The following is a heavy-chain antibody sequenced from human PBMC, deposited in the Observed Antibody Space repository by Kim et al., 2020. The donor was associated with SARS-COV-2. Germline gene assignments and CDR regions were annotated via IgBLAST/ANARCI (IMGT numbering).Heavy chain of an antibody. D-gene: IGHD2-15*01. CDR2: INHSGST. V-gene: IGHV4-34*01. CDR1: GGSFSGYY. Sequence: SETLSLTCAVYGGSFSGYYWSWIRQPPGKGLEWIGEINHSGSTNYNPSLKSRVTISVDTSKNQFSLKLSSVTAADTAVYYCARVGTDVGRFGGLDPTGGFGGMDVWGQGTTVTVSS. CDR3: ARVGTDVGRFGGLDPTGGFGGMDV. J-gene: IGHJ6*02.